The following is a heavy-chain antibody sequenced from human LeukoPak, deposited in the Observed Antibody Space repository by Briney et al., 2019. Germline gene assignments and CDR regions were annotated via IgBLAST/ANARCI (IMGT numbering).Heavy chain of an antibody. CDR2: IKQDGSEK. D-gene: IGHD3-22*01. V-gene: IGHV3-7*01. CDR1: GFTFSSYW. CDR3: ARDLSRSYYYDSRPGAFDI. J-gene: IGHJ3*02. Sequence: GGSLRLSCAASGFTFSSYWMSWVRQAPGKGLEWVANIKQDGSEKYYVDSVKGRFTISRDNAKNPLYLQMNGLRAEDTAVYYCARDLSRSYYYDSRPGAFDIWGQGTMVTVSS.